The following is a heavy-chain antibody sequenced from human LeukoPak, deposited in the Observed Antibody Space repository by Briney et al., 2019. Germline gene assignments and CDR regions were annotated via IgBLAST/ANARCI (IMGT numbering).Heavy chain of an antibody. V-gene: IGHV3-23*01. CDR3: AKGISRYYYDSSGYLDYFDY. CDR2: ISGSGGST. Sequence: GGSLRLSCAASGLTFSSYAMSWVRQAPGKGLEWDSAISGSGGSTYYADSVKGRFTISRDNSKNTLYLQMNSLRAEDTAVYYCAKGISRYYYDSSGYLDYFDYWGQGTLVTVSS. J-gene: IGHJ4*02. D-gene: IGHD3-22*01. CDR1: GLTFSSYA.